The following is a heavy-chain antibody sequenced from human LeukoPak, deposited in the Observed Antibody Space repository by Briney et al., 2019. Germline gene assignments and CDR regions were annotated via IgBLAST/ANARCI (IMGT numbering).Heavy chain of an antibody. V-gene: IGHV4-34*01. CDR1: GGSFSGYY. CDR2: INHSGST. J-gene: IGHJ4*02. CDR3: ARGSGPDY. Sequence: PSETLSLTGAVYGGSFSGYYWSWIRQPPGKGLEWIGEINHSGSTNYNPSLKSRVTISVDTSKNQFSLKLSSVTAADTAVYYCARGSGPDYWGQGTLVTVSS.